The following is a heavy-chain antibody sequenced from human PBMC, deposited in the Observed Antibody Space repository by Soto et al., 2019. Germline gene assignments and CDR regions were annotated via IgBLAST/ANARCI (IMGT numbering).Heavy chain of an antibody. J-gene: IGHJ4*02. D-gene: IGHD3-22*01. CDR2: IYYSGST. Sequence: PSETLSLTCTVSGGSISSYYWSWIRQPPGKGLEWIGYIYYSGSTNYNPSLKSRVTISVDTSKNQFSLKLSSVTAADTAVYYCAGGGSYYYDSSGYFSFDYWGQGTLVTVSS. CDR3: AGGGSYYYDSSGYFSFDY. CDR1: GGSISSYY. V-gene: IGHV4-59*01.